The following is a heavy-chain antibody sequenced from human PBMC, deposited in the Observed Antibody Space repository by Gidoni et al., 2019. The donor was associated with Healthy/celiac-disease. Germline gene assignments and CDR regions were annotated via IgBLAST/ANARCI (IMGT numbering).Heavy chain of an antibody. CDR2: IYWDDDK. V-gene: IGHV2-5*02. D-gene: IGHD6-6*01. CDR1: GFSLSTRGVG. J-gene: IGHJ5*02. CDR3: AHRLGSSYVVPPGDNWFDT. Sequence: QITLKESGPTLVKPTQTLTLTCTFSGFSLSTRGVGVGWIRQPPGKALEWLALIYWDDDKRYSPSLKSRLTITKDTSKNQVVLTMTNMDPVDTATYYCAHRLGSSYVVPPGDNWFDTWGQGTLVTVSS.